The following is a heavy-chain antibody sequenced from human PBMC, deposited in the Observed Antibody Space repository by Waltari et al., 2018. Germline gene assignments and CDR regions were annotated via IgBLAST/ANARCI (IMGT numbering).Heavy chain of an antibody. J-gene: IGHJ4*02. CDR1: GYSISSGYY. D-gene: IGHD6-19*01. CDR2: IYHSGNT. V-gene: IGHV4-38-2*01. CDR3: ARGGWVLDY. Sequence: VSGYSISSGYYWGWIRQPPGKGLEWIGSIYHSGNTYYTPSLKSRVTISVDTSKNQFSLKLSSVTAADTAVYYCARGGWVLDYWGQGTLVTVSS.